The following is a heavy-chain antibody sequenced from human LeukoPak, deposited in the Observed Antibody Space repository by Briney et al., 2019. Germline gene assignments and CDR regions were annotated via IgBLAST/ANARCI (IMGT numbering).Heavy chain of an antibody. V-gene: IGHV3-21*01. D-gene: IGHD3-10*01. CDR2: ISSSSSYI. CDR3: ARGGPGLGSYFDY. Sequence: GGSLRLSCEGTGFSFGIYWMSWVRQAPGKGLEWVSSISSSSSYIYYTDSVKGRFTISRDNAKNSLYLQMNSLRAEDTAVYYCARGGPGLGSYFDYWGQGTLVSVSS. CDR1: GFSFGIYW. J-gene: IGHJ4*02.